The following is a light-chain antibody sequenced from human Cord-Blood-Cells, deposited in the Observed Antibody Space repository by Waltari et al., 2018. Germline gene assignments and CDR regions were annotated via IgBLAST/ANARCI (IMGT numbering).Light chain of an antibody. Sequence: QSALTQPASVSGSPGQSITIPCTGTSSAVGGYNYVSWYQQHPGKAPKLMIYDVSNRHSGVSNRFSGSKSGNTASLTISGLQAGDEADYYCSSYTSSSTWVFGGGTKLTVL. CDR2: DVS. CDR3: SSYTSSSTWV. V-gene: IGLV2-14*03. CDR1: SSAVGGYNY. J-gene: IGLJ3*02.